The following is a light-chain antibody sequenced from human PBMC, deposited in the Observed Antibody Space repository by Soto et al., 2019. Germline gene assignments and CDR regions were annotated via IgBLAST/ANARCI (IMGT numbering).Light chain of an antibody. V-gene: IGLV2-8*01. CDR2: GVT. Sequence: QSVLTQPPSASGSPGQSVTISCTGTSSDVGAYTYVSWYQQHLGKAPKLMIYGVTERPSGVPDRFSGSKSGNTASLTVSGLQTEDEAYYYCSSYAGSNTYVFGTGTKVTVL. J-gene: IGLJ1*01. CDR1: SSDVGAYTY. CDR3: SSYAGSNTYV.